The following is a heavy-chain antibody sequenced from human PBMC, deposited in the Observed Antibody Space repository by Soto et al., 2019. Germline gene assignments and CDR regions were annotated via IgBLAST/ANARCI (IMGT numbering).Heavy chain of an antibody. CDR3: AKGQGYCSGGSCYSGDYFDY. Sequence: QVQLVESGGGVVQPGRSLRLSCAASGFTFSSYGMHWVRQAPGKGLEWVAVISYDGSNKYYADSVKGRFTISRDNSKNTLYLQMNSLRAEDTAVYYCAKGQGYCSGGSCYSGDYFDYWGQGTLVTVSS. V-gene: IGHV3-30*18. J-gene: IGHJ4*02. CDR1: GFTFSSYG. CDR2: ISYDGSNK. D-gene: IGHD2-15*01.